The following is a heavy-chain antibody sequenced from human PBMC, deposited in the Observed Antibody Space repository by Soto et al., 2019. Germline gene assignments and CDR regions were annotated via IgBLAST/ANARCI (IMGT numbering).Heavy chain of an antibody. Sequence: GGSLRLSCVASGFTFNSYNMNWVRQAAGKGLEWVSSISTSGTYKYYATSVEGRFTVSRDSAKKSLFLQMNNLGPDDTAVYYCAKSGGHANLGQGTRVTVSS. CDR2: ISTSGTYK. V-gene: IGHV3-21*01. CDR1: GFTFNSYN. D-gene: IGHD2-15*01. CDR3: AKSGGHAN. J-gene: IGHJ4*02.